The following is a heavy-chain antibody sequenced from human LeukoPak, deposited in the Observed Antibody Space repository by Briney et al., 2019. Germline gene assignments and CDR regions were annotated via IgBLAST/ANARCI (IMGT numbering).Heavy chain of an antibody. Sequence: PGESLKISCKGSGYSFTSYWSGWVRQMPGKGLEWMGIIYPGDSDTRYSPSFQGQVTISADKSISTAYLQWSSLKASDTAMYYCARQNYCSSTSCYFFDYWGQGTLVTVSS. CDR1: GYSFTSYW. J-gene: IGHJ4*02. V-gene: IGHV5-51*01. CDR3: ARQNYCSSTSCYFFDY. D-gene: IGHD2-2*01. CDR2: IYPGDSDT.